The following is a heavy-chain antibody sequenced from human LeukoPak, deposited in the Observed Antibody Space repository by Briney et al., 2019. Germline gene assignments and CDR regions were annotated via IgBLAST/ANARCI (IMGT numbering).Heavy chain of an antibody. Sequence: PGGSLRLSCAASGFIFSNYGMNWVRQAPGKGLEWVSGIGVGGTTYYADSVKGRFTISRDTSKNTLYLQMNSLRAEDTAVYYCARDQGYCTSVNCRGDAFDVWGQGSMVSVSS. CDR1: GFIFSNYG. V-gene: IGHV3-23*01. J-gene: IGHJ3*01. CDR2: IGVGGTT. D-gene: IGHD2-8*02. CDR3: ARDQGYCTSVNCRGDAFDV.